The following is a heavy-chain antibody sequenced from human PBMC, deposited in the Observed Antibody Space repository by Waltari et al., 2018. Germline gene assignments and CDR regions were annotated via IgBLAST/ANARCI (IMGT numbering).Heavy chain of an antibody. D-gene: IGHD2-2*02. Sequence: QVHLQESGPGLVKPSETLSLTCAVSGYSISFGYYWGWIRQPPGKGLDCIASIYHSGVTYYNPSRTSRVSISVDTSKNQLSSKLNSVTAADTAVYYCARVGIVVVPSDIHQGFDPWGQGTLVTVSS. CDR1: GYSISFGYY. CDR3: ARVGIVVVPSDIHQGFDP. J-gene: IGHJ5*02. V-gene: IGHV4-38-2*01. CDR2: IYHSGVT.